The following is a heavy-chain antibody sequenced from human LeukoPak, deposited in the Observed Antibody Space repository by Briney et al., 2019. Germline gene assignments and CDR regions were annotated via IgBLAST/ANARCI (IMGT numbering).Heavy chain of an antibody. CDR2: ISSNGGST. CDR3: ASPGAYY. Sequence: PGGSLRLSCAASGFTFSSYAMHWVRQAPGKGLEYVSAISSNGGSTYYANSVKGRFTISRENSKNTLYLQMGSLRAEDMAVYYCASPGAYYWGQGTLVSVSS. J-gene: IGHJ4*02. CDR1: GFTFSSYA. V-gene: IGHV3-64*01.